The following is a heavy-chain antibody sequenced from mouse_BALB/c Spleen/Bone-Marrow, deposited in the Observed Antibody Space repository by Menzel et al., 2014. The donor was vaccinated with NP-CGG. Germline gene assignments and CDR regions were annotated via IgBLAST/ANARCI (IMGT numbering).Heavy chain of an antibody. CDR2: INPDSSTI. Sequence: EVMLVESGGGLVQPGGSLKLSCAASGFDFXRYWMSWVRQAPGKGLEWIGEINPDSSTINYTPSLKDKVIISRDNAKNTLYLQMSKVRSEDTALYYCSRLYYYGNFAYWGQGTLVTVSA. CDR3: SRLYYYGNFAY. J-gene: IGHJ3*01. D-gene: IGHD1-1*01. CDR1: GFDFXRYW. V-gene: IGHV4-1*02.